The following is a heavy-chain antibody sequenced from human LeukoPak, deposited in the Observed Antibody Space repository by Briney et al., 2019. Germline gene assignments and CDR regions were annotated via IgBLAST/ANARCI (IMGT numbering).Heavy chain of an antibody. Sequence: PSETLSLTCTVSGGSISSYYWSWIRQPPGKGLEWIGYIYTSGSTNYNPSLKSRVTISVDTSKNQFSLKLSSVTAADTAVYYCARPRYSGYDFAFDIWGQGTMVTVSS. CDR2: IYTSGST. D-gene: IGHD5-12*01. V-gene: IGHV4-4*09. J-gene: IGHJ3*02. CDR1: GGSISSYY. CDR3: ARPRYSGYDFAFDI.